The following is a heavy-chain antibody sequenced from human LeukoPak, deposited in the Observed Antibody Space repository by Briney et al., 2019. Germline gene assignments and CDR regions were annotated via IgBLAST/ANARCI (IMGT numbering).Heavy chain of an antibody. D-gene: IGHD1-1*01. CDR2: ISGSGGST. J-gene: IGHJ4*02. V-gene: IGHV3-23*01. CDR3: AKSAASPHDTFFDY. Sequence: TGGSLRLSCAASGFAFSSYAMSWVRQAPGKGLEWVSAISGSGGSTYYADSVKGRFTISRDNSKNTLYLQMNSLRAEDTAVYYCAKSAASPHDTFFDYWGQGTLVTVSS. CDR1: GFAFSSYA.